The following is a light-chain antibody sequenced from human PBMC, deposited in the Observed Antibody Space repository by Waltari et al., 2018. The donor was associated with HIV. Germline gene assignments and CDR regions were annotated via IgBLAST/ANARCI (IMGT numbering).Light chain of an antibody. V-gene: IGLV2-8*01. Sequence: QSALTQPPSASGSPGQSVTISCTGKTSDVGAYNYVSGYQQHPGKAPKLMIYEVFKRPSGVPDRFSGSKSGNTASLTVSVLQAEDEADYYCTSYAGRNTLVFGGGTKLTVL. CDR1: TSDVGAYNY. J-gene: IGLJ2*01. CDR3: TSYAGRNTLV. CDR2: EVF.